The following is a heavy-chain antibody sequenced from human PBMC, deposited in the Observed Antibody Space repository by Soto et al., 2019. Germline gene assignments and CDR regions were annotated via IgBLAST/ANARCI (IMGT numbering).Heavy chain of an antibody. D-gene: IGHD3-3*01. V-gene: IGHV4-39*01. CDR3: AKREDSSRFGGLDI. Sequence: SETLSLTCTVSGDAVSSVSYYWGWVRQPPGKGLEWIGTVHSTGGTYYSPSLRSRVTISVDTSKNLFSLKMTSASATDTAVYFCAKREDSSRFGGLDIWGQGTAVTVSS. J-gene: IGHJ6*02. CDR2: VHSTGGT. CDR1: GDAVSSVSYY.